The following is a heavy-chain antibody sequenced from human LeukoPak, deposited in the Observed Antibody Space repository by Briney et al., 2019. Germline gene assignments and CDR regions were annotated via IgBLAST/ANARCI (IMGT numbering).Heavy chain of an antibody. J-gene: IGHJ4*02. V-gene: IGHV3-66*01. D-gene: IGHD6-19*01. Sequence: GGSLRLSCAASGFTVSSNYMSWVRQAPGKGLGWVSVIYSGGSTYYADSVKGRFTISRDNSKNTLYLQMNSLRAEDTAVYYCARGTGYSSGWLDYWGQGTLVTVSS. CDR2: IYSGGST. CDR1: GFTVSSNY. CDR3: ARGTGYSSGWLDY.